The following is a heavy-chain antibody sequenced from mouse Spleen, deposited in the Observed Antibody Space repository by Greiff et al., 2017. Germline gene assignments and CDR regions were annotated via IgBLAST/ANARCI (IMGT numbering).Heavy chain of an antibody. CDR2: INPNNGGT. J-gene: IGHJ3*01. D-gene: IGHD2-4*01. Sequence: EVQLQQSGPELVKPGASVKISCKASGYTFTDYYMNWVKQSHGKSLEWIGDINPNNGGTSYNQKFKGKATLTVDKSSSTAYMELRSLTSEDSAVYYCARLGYYDYPFAYWGQGTLVTVSA. V-gene: IGHV1-26*01. CDR3: ARLGYYDYPFAY. CDR1: GYTFTDYY.